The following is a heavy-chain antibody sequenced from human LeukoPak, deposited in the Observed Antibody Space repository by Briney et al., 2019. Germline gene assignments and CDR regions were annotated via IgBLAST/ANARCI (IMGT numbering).Heavy chain of an antibody. Sequence: GGSLRLSCAASGFTFSSYAMSWVRQAPGKGLEWVSAISGRGDSTYYADSVKGRFTISRDNSKNTLYLQMNSLRAEDTAFYYCAKAELGVDTFFDYWGQGTLVTVSS. J-gene: IGHJ4*02. V-gene: IGHV3-23*01. CDR3: AKAELGVDTFFDY. CDR2: ISGRGDST. CDR1: GFTFSSYA. D-gene: IGHD3-3*01.